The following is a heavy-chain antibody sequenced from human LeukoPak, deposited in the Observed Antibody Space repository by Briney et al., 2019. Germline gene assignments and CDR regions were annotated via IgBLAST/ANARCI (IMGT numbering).Heavy chain of an antibody. Sequence: PGGSLRLSYAASGFTFSSYSMNWVRQAPGKGLEWVSSISSSSSYIYYADSVKGRFTISRDNAKNSLYLQMNSLRAEDTAVYYCVAAGTGGYGMDVWGKGTTVTVSS. CDR2: ISSSSSYI. J-gene: IGHJ6*04. CDR3: VAAGTGGYGMDV. D-gene: IGHD6-13*01. CDR1: GFTFSSYS. V-gene: IGHV3-21*01.